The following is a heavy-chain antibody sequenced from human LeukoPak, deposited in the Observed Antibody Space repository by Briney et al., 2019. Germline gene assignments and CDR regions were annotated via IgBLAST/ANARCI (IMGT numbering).Heavy chain of an antibody. V-gene: IGHV4-31*03. D-gene: IGHD2-21*01. J-gene: IGHJ6*02. CDR3: ARDEGFVTYGMDV. CDR2: IYYSGST. Sequence: SETLSLTCIVSGGSISSGNYYWSWIRQYPGQGLEWIGYIYYSGSTYYNPSLRSRVTISVGTSKNQFSLQLSSVTAADTAVYYCARDEGFVTYGMDVWGQGTTVTVSS. CDR1: GGSISSGNYY.